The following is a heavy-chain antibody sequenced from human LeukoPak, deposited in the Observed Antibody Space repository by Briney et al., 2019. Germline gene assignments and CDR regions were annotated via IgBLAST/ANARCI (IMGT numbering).Heavy chain of an antibody. V-gene: IGHV4-39*01. Sequence: PSETLSLTCTVSGGSISSSSYYWGWIRQPPGKGLEWIGTIYYFGSTYSNPSLKSRVTISVDTSKNQFSLKLSSVTAADTAVYYCARLIAGYCSSSSCYFFDSWGQGTLVTVSS. J-gene: IGHJ4*02. CDR3: ARLIAGYCSSSSCYFFDS. D-gene: IGHD2-2*01. CDR1: GGSISSSSYY. CDR2: IYYFGST.